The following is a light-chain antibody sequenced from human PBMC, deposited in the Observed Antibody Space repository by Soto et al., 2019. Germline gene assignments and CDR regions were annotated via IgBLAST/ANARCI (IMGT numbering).Light chain of an antibody. CDR3: ISYTGKSASYV. J-gene: IGLJ1*01. Sequence: SSLDPPSSVSGSPGQSVTISCTGTSTDVGAYNYVVWYQQHPGKAPKLIIYEVTNRPSGVSYRFYASTSGNTASLTISGLHSEHAADYYCISYTGKSASYVFGTGTKVTVL. CDR2: EVT. V-gene: IGLV2-14*01. CDR1: STDVGAYNY.